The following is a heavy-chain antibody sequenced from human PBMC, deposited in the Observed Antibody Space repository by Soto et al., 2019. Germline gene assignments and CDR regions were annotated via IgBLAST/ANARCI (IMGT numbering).Heavy chain of an antibody. CDR2: IYWDDDR. Sequence: KESGPTLVKPTQTLTLTCSFSGFSLNNNGVGVGWIRQPPGKALEWLAVIYWDDDRRYSPSLKNRLTITKDTSINQVVLTMTNMDPMDTATYFCAHTDTVTTPGRWFDPWGQGTPVTVSS. CDR1: GFSLNNNGVG. J-gene: IGHJ5*02. V-gene: IGHV2-5*02. CDR3: AHTDTVTTPGRWFDP. D-gene: IGHD4-17*01.